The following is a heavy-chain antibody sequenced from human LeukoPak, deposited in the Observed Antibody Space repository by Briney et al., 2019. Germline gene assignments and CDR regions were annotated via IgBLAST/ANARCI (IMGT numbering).Heavy chain of an antibody. CDR2: ISGSGGST. D-gene: IGHD3-22*01. J-gene: IGHJ4*02. CDR3: AKVVGDSSGFPFDY. Sequence: GGSLRLSCAASGFTFSSYAISWVRQAPGKGLEWVSAISGSGGSTYYADSVKGRFTISRDNSKNTLYLQMNSLRAEDTAVYYCAKVVGDSSGFPFDYWGREPWSPSPQ. V-gene: IGHV3-23*01. CDR1: GFTFSSYA.